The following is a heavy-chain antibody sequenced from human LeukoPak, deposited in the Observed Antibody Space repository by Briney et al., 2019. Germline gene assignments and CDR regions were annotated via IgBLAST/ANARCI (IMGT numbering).Heavy chain of an antibody. V-gene: IGHV3-21*01. CDR2: ISSSSSYI. Sequence: GGSLRLSCAASGFTFSSYSMNWVRQAPGKGLEWVSSISSSSSYIYYADSVKGRFTISRDNAKNSLYLQMNSLGPEDTAVYYCARDLSPDTAMVWGQGTLVTVSS. D-gene: IGHD5-18*01. J-gene: IGHJ4*02. CDR3: ARDLSPDTAMV. CDR1: GFTFSSYS.